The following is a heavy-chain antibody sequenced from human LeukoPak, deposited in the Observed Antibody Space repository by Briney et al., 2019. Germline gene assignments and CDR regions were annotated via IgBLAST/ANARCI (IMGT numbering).Heavy chain of an antibody. CDR2: MSGSGGST. D-gene: IGHD1-20*01. CDR3: AKDRAWGSGITRNLHFDY. V-gene: IGHV3-23*01. CDR1: GFTFSSYA. Sequence: PGGSLTLSCAAYGFTFSSYAMSWVRQAPGTGLEWDSAMSGSGGSTYYADSMTGRVTLSRDNSKHTPYLQMTSLRAEDTAVYYCAKDRAWGSGITRNLHFDYWGQGTLVTVS. J-gene: IGHJ4*02.